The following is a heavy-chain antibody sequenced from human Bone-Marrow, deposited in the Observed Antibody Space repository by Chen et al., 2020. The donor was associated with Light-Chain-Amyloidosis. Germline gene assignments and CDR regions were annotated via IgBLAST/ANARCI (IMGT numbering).Heavy chain of an antibody. D-gene: IGHD3-3*02. J-gene: IGHJ4*02. CDR1: GFTFSDFG. CDR2: QWCNGND. Sequence: VQLVESGGGVAQPGTSLRLSCAASGFTFSDFGFHWVRQAPGKGLEWVAVQWCNGNDNYEDSVRGRFTISRDSSKNMLFLQLNSLRVEDTAIYYCARDSIEGPTDFDYWGQGTLVTVSS. CDR3: ARDSIEGPTDFDY. V-gene: IGHV3-33*01.